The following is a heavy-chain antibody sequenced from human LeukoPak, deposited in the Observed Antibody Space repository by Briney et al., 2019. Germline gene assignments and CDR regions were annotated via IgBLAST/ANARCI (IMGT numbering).Heavy chain of an antibody. CDR3: ARTGDTERFDY. Sequence: GGSLRLSCAASGFTSRNYGMHWVRQAPGKGLEWVALIRYDGSKKDYADSVKGRFTISRDNSKNTLHLQMISLRAEDTAVYYCARTGDTERFDYWGQGTLVTVSS. CDR2: IRYDGSKK. V-gene: IGHV3-33*01. D-gene: IGHD5-18*01. J-gene: IGHJ4*02. CDR1: GFTSRNYG.